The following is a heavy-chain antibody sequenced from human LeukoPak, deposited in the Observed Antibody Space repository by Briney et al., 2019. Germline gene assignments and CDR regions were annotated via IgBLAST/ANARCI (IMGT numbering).Heavy chain of an antibody. CDR3: AKGKASGWYIVDY. CDR1: GFTFSSYG. CDR2: ISGSGGST. D-gene: IGHD6-19*01. V-gene: IGHV3-23*01. J-gene: IGHJ4*02. Sequence: PGGTLRLSCAASGFTFSSYGMSWVRQAPGKGMEWVSAISGSGGSTYYADSVKGRFTISRDNSKNTLYLQMNSLRAEDTAVYYCAKGKASGWYIVDYWGQGTLVTVSS.